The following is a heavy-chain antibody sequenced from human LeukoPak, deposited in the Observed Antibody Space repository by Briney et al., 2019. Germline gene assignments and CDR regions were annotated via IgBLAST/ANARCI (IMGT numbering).Heavy chain of an antibody. J-gene: IGHJ2*01. CDR1: GGSISSGGYS. CDR2: IYYSGST. D-gene: IGHD6-19*01. CDR3: ASGIAVAGRFDL. V-gene: IGHV4-61*08. Sequence: SQTLSLTCAVSGGSISSGGYSWSWIRQPPGKGLEWIGYIYYSGSTNYNPSLKSRVTISVDTSKNQFSLKLSSVTAADTAVYYCASGIAVAGRFDLWGRGTLVTVSS.